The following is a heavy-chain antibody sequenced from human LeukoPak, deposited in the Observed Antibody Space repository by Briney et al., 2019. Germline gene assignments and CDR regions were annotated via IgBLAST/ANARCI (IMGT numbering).Heavy chain of an antibody. V-gene: IGHV3-74*01. CDR1: GFSFSSYW. CDR3: ARDGPSDIGDSVDV. CDR2: ISNDESTI. Sequence: PGGSLRLSCAASGFSFSSYWMHWVRQAPGKGPVWVSLISNDESTIIYADSVKGRFTISRDNARNSLYLQMNSLRVEDTAVYYCARDGPSDIGDSVDVWGKGTTVTISS. J-gene: IGHJ6*04. D-gene: IGHD2-15*01.